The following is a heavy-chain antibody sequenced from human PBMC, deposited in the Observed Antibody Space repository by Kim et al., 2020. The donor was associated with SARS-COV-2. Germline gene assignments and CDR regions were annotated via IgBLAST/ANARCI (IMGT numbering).Heavy chain of an antibody. D-gene: IGHD6-19*01. J-gene: IGHJ4*02. CDR1: GFTFSSYA. Sequence: GGSLRLSCAASGFTFSSYAMHWVRQAPGKGLEWVAVISYDGSNKYYADSVKGRFTISRDNSKNTLYLQMNSLRAEDTAVYYCAREGPLAADQAYFDYWGQGTLVTVSS. CDR3: AREGPLAADQAYFDY. CDR2: ISYDGSNK. V-gene: IGHV3-30*04.